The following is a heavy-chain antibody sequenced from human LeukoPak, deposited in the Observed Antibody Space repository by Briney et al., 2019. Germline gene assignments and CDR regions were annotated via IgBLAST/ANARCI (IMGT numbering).Heavy chain of an antibody. CDR3: ARDPPGAHFDC. D-gene: IGHD7-27*01. Sequence: PGGSLRLSCTASGFTFSSYSMNWVRQAPGKGLEWVSYISSSSSNIFYADSFKGRFTISRDNAQNSLYLQMNSLRVEDTAVYYCARDPPGAHFDCWGQGTLVTVSS. CDR1: GFTFSSYS. V-gene: IGHV3-21*01. CDR2: ISSSSSNI. J-gene: IGHJ4*02.